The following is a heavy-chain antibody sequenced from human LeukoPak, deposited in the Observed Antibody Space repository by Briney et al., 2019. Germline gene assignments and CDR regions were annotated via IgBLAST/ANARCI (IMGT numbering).Heavy chain of an antibody. CDR1: GFTFSSYS. J-gene: IGHJ4*02. D-gene: IGHD1-26*01. V-gene: IGHV3-53*01. CDR3: ARVGSKWELPLLFDY. Sequence: GGSLRLSCAASGFTFSSYSMNWIRQAPGKGLEWVSVIYSGGSTYYADSVKGRFTISRDNSKNTLYLQMNSLRAEDTAVYYCARVGSKWELPLLFDYWGRGTLVTVSS. CDR2: IYSGGST.